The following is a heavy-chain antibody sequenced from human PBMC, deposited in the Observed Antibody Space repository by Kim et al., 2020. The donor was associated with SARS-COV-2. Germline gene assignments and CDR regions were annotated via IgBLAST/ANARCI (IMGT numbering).Heavy chain of an antibody. CDR1: GGSISSSSYY. Sequence: SETLSLTCIVSGGSISSSSYYWGWIRQPPGKGLEWIGSIYYSGSTYYNPSLKSRVTISVDTSKNQFSLKLSSVTAADTAVYYCARQRTAAGTWYYGMDV. V-gene: IGHV4-39*07. CDR3: ARQRTAAGTWYYGMDV. D-gene: IGHD6-13*01. CDR2: IYYSGST. J-gene: IGHJ6*01.